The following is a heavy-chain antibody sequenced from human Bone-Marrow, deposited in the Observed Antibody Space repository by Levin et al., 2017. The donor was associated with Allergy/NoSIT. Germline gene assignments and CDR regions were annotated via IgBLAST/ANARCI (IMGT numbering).Heavy chain of an antibody. Sequence: GGSLRLSCAASGFTFSSYGMHWVRQAPGKGLEWVAVISYDGSNKYYADSVKGRFTISRDNSKNTLYLQMNSLRAEDTAVYYCAKGSSGGSWPDAFDIWGQGTMVTVSS. CDR1: GFTFSSYG. D-gene: IGHD2-15*01. CDR3: AKGSSGGSWPDAFDI. CDR2: ISYDGSNK. J-gene: IGHJ3*02. V-gene: IGHV3-30*18.